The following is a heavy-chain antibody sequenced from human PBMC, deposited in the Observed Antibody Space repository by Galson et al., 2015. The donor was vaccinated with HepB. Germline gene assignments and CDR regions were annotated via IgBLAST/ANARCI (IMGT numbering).Heavy chain of an antibody. J-gene: IGHJ3*02. CDR1: GFTFSSYG. D-gene: IGHD4-11*01. Sequence: SLRLSCAASGFTFSSYGMHWVRQAPGKGLEWVAVIWTDAINKYYAGSVKGRFSISRDNSNNALYLQMNGLRAEDTAVYYCARERLPFYGFDIWVQGTLVTVSS. V-gene: IGHV3-33*01. CDR2: IWTDAINK. CDR3: ARERLPFYGFDI.